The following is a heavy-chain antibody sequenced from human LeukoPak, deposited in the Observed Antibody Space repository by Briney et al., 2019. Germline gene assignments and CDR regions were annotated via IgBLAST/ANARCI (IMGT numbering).Heavy chain of an antibody. CDR3: ARGPESSGYYYELDS. J-gene: IGHJ4*02. CDR1: GFTFSLYG. D-gene: IGHD3-22*01. CDR2: ISYHGNNK. Sequence: PGRSLRLSCAASGFTFSLYGMHWVRQAPGKGLEWVAVISYHGNNKYYADSVKGRFTISRDNSKNTLYLQMNSLRAEDTAVYCCARGPESSGYYYELDSWGQGTLVTVSS. V-gene: IGHV3-30*03.